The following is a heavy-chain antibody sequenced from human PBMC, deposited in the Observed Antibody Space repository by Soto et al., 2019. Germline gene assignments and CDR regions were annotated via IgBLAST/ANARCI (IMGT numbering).Heavy chain of an antibody. CDR3: ARPARPYGDYVGWFDP. V-gene: IGHV3-21*01. D-gene: IGHD4-17*01. J-gene: IGHJ5*02. CDR2: ISSSSSYI. CDR1: GFTFSSYS. Sequence: GGSLRLSCAASGFTFSSYSMNWVRQAPGKGLEWVSSISSSSSYIYYADSVKGRFTISRDNAKNSLYLQMNSLRAEDTAVYYCARPARPYGDYVGWFDPWAQGTLVTVSS.